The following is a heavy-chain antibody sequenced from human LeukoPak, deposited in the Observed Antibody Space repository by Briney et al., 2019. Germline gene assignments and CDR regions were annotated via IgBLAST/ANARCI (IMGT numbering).Heavy chain of an antibody. CDR1: GFTFDDYA. V-gene: IGHV3-9*01. J-gene: IGHJ6*02. CDR3: AKDIGLVYGYGDYTNYYYGMDV. Sequence: PGRSLRLSCAASGFTFDDYAMHWVRQAPGKGLEWVSGISWNSGSIGYADSVKGRFTISRDNAMNSLYLQMNSLRAEDTALYYCAKDIGLVYGYGDYTNYYYGMDVWGQGTTVTVSS. CDR2: ISWNSGSI. D-gene: IGHD4-17*01.